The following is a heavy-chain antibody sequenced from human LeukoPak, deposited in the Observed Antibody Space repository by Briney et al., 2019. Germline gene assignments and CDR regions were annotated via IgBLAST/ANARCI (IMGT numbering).Heavy chain of an antibody. CDR2: IYYSGST. D-gene: IGHD2/OR15-2a*01. CDR3: ARGSMPDY. CDR1: GDSISSGDYY. J-gene: IGHJ4*02. V-gene: IGHV4-30-4*08. Sequence: SETLSLTCTVSGDSISSGDYYWSWIRQPPGKGLEWIGYIYYSGSTYYHPSLKSRVTISVDTSKNQFSLKLNSVTAADTAVYFCARGSMPDYWGQGTLVTVSS.